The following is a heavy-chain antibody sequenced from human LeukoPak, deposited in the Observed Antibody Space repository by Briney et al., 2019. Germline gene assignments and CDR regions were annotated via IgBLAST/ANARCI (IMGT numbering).Heavy chain of an antibody. D-gene: IGHD1-7*01. CDR2: ISYSGDT. CDR1: GGSISSSSYY. V-gene: IGHV4-39*01. Sequence: SETLSLTCIVSGGSISSSSYYWVWIRQPPGKGLEWIGTISYSGDTYYNPSLKSRVTISVDTSKNQFSLKLSSVTAADTAVYYCARRQIGTMEDYWGRGTLVTVSS. J-gene: IGHJ4*02. CDR3: ARRQIGTMEDY.